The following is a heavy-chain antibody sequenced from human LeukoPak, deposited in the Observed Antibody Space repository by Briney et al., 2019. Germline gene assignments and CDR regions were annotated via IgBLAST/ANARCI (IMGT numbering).Heavy chain of an antibody. D-gene: IGHD6-13*01. CDR2: ISSSGSTI. V-gene: IGHV3-11*01. CDR1: GFTFGDYY. CDR3: ARLLYSSSWYFDY. Sequence: AGGSLRLSCAASGFTFGDYYMSWIRQAPGKGLEWVSYISSSGSTIYYADSVKGGFTISRDNAKNSLYLQMISLRAEDTAVYYCARLLYSSSWYFDYWGQGTLVTVSS. J-gene: IGHJ4*02.